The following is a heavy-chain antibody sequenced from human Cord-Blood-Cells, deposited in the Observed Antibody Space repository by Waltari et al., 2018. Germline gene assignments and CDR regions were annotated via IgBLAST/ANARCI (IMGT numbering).Heavy chain of an antibody. J-gene: IGHJ3*02. Sequence: QVQLVQPGAEVKKPGASVKVSCKASGYTFTGYYMHWVRQAPGQGLEWMGWINPNSGGTNYAQKFQGRVTMTRDTSISTVYMELSRLRSDDTCVYYCARVCPIYGYAFDIWGQGTRVTVSS. CDR2: INPNSGGT. CDR1: GYTFTGYY. D-gene: IGHD3-10*01. CDR3: ARVCPIYGYAFDI. V-gene: IGHV1-2*02.